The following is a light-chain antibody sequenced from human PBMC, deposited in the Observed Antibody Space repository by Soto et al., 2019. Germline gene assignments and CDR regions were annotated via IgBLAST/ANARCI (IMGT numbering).Light chain of an antibody. J-gene: IGKJ1*01. Sequence: VMGQSPSSRSVSPGDRVTLSCRAGQGVTTNFAWYQQKPGQAPRLLIYGASNRATGTPDRFSGSGSGTDFTLTISRLEPEDFAVYYCQQYDNLSWTFGQGTKVDI. CDR3: QQYDNLSWT. CDR2: GAS. V-gene: IGKV3D-15*01. CDR1: QGVTTN.